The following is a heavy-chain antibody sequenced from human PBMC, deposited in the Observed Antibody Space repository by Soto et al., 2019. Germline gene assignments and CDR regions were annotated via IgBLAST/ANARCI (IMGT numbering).Heavy chain of an antibody. CDR1: GGSVSSYF. V-gene: IGHV4-59*08. D-gene: IGHD6-6*01. CDR3: ARRARESSSFYYYYDMDV. CDR2: IHHSGSA. J-gene: IGHJ6*03. Sequence: SETLSLTCTVSGGSVSSYFWTWIRQPPGKGLEWIGYIHHSGSADYNASLKSRVTISVDTSKNQFSLKLNSVTAADTAVYYCARRARESSSFYYYYDMDVWGKVTTGTVSS.